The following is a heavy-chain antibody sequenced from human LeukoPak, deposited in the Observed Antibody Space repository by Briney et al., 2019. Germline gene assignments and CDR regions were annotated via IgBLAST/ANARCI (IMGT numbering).Heavy chain of an antibody. CDR2: IYSGGST. V-gene: IGHV3-53*01. Sequence: PGGSLRLSCAASGVTVSNNYMSWVRQAPGKGLEWVSVIYSGGSTYYADSVKGRFTISRDNSKNTLYLQMNSLRAEDTAVYYCARDSRGYNYLYFDYWGQGTLVTVSS. D-gene: IGHD5-18*01. J-gene: IGHJ4*02. CDR3: ARDSRGYNYLYFDY. CDR1: GVTVSNNY.